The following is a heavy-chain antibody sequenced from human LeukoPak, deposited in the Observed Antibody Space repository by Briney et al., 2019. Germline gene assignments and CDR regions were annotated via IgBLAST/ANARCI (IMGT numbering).Heavy chain of an antibody. CDR1: GFTVSSNY. CDR3: ARDSLRVDAFDI. J-gene: IGHJ3*02. V-gene: IGHV3-66*01. Sequence: GGSLRLSCAASGFTVSSNYMSWVRQARGKGLEWVSVIYSGGSTYYADSVKGRFTISRDNSENTLYLQMNSLRAEDTAVYYCARDSLRVDAFDIWGQGTMVTVSS. CDR2: IYSGGST.